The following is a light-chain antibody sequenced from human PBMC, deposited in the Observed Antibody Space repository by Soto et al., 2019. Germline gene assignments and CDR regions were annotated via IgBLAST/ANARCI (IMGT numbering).Light chain of an antibody. CDR1: QSVAFH. CDR2: GAF. V-gene: IGKV3-15*01. J-gene: IGKJ4*01. Sequence: EIVMTQSPATLSVSPGETATHSCRASQSVAFHLAWYQQKPGQGPRLLIYGAFTRATGIPARFSGSGSGTEFTLTISSLQSEDFAVYYCQQYKKWPPLTFGGGTKVEIK. CDR3: QQYKKWPPLT.